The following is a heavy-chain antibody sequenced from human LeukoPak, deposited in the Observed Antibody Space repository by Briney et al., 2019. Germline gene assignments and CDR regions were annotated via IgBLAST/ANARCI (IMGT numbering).Heavy chain of an antibody. J-gene: IGHJ5*02. Sequence: ASVKVSCKASGYTFTSYYMHWVRQAPGQGLEWMGIINPSGGSTSYAQKFQGRVTMTRDTSISTAYMELSRLRSDDTAVYYCATSEPLCSGGSCYPRNWFDPWGQGTLVTVSS. V-gene: IGHV1-46*01. CDR3: ATSEPLCSGGSCYPRNWFDP. D-gene: IGHD2-15*01. CDR2: INPSGGST. CDR1: GYTFTSYY.